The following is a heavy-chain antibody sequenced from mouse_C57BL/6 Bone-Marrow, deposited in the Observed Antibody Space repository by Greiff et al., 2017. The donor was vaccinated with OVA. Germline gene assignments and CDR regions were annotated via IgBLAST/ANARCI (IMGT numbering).Heavy chain of an antibody. CDR2: IWSGGST. J-gene: IGHJ1*03. D-gene: IGHD1-1*01. CDR1: GFSLTSYG. CDR3: ARKGYYGSHGYFDG. Sequence: VQLQESGPGLVQPSQSLSITCTVSGFSLTSYGVHWVRQSPGKGREWLGVIWSGGSTDYNAAFISRLSISKDNSKSQVFFKKNSLQPNDTGIYYCARKGYYGSHGYFDGWGTGTTVTVSS. V-gene: IGHV2-2*02.